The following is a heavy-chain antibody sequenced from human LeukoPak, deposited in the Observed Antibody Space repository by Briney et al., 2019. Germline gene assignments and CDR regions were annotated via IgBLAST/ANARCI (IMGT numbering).Heavy chain of an antibody. CDR2: ISGTGAGT. V-gene: IGHV3-23*01. CDR3: AKALLIAPPEGFDI. CDR1: GFTFSSYA. J-gene: IGHJ3*02. Sequence: HPGGSLRLSCAASGFTFSSYAMSWVRQAPGKGLEWVSAISGTGAGTYYADSVKGRFTISRDNSKNTLYLQMNSLRAEDTAVYYCAKALLIAPPEGFDIWGQGTMVTVSS. D-gene: IGHD6-13*01.